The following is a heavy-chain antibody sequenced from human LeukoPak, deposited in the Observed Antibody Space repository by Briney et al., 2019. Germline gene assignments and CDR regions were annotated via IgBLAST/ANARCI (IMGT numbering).Heavy chain of an antibody. V-gene: IGHV1-2*02. J-gene: IGHJ4*02. Sequence: ASVKVSCKASGYTFTGHYMHWVRQAPGQGLEWMGWINPKNAGTNYAQKFQGRVTMTRDTSISTAYMELSRLRSDDTAVFFCARDPRNYYDSSGSYFDSWGQGTLVTVSS. D-gene: IGHD3-22*01. CDR1: GYTFTGHY. CDR3: ARDPRNYYDSSGSYFDS. CDR2: INPKNAGT.